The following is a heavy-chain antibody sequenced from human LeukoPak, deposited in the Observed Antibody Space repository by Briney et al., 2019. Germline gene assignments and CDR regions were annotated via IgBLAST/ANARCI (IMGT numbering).Heavy chain of an antibody. Sequence: GASVKVSCKASGGTFSSYAISWVRQAPGQGLEWMGGIIPIFGTANYAQKFQGRVTITADESTSTAYMELSSLRSEDTAVYYCARPLPRITNYAAERNGPYYYYYGMDVWGQGTTVTVSS. CDR3: ARPLPRITNYAAERNGPYYYYYGMDV. CDR2: IIPIFGTA. D-gene: IGHD5-12*01. V-gene: IGHV1-69*13. J-gene: IGHJ6*02. CDR1: GGTFSSYA.